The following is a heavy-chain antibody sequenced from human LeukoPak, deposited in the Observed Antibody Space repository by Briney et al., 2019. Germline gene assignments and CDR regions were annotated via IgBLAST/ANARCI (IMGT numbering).Heavy chain of an antibody. Sequence: PGGSLRLSCAASGFTFSSYSMNWVRQAPGKGLEWVSSISSSSSYIYYADSVKGRFTISRDNAKNSLYLQINSLRAEDTAVYYCARVRAVAGLFDYWGQGTLVTVSS. J-gene: IGHJ4*02. CDR1: GFTFSSYS. CDR2: ISSSSSYI. CDR3: ARVRAVAGLFDY. D-gene: IGHD6-19*01. V-gene: IGHV3-21*01.